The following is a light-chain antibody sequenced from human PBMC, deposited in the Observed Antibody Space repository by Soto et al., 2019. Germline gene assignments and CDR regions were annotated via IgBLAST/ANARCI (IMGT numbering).Light chain of an antibody. Sequence: QSVLTQPASVSGSPGQSITISCTGTSGDVGSYNLVSWYQQHPGKAPKLMIYEVSKRPSGVSNRFSGSKSGNTASLAISGLQAEDEADYYCCSYAGSSTFGNYVFGTGTKVTVL. CDR1: SGDVGSYNL. CDR3: CSYAGSSTFGNYV. J-gene: IGLJ1*01. V-gene: IGLV2-23*02. CDR2: EVS.